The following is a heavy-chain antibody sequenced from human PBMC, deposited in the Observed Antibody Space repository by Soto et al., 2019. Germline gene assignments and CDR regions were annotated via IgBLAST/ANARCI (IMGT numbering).Heavy chain of an antibody. CDR2: IYYSGST. Sequence: QVQLQESGPGLVKPSETLSLTCTVSGGSISSYYWSWIRQPPGKGLEWIGYIYYSGSTNYNPSLKRRVTISVDTSKNQFSLKLSSVTAADTAVYYCARRYYYDPGSYWYFDLWGRGTLVTVSS. D-gene: IGHD3-22*01. J-gene: IGHJ2*01. CDR3: ARRYYYDPGSYWYFDL. CDR1: GGSISSYY. V-gene: IGHV4-59*08.